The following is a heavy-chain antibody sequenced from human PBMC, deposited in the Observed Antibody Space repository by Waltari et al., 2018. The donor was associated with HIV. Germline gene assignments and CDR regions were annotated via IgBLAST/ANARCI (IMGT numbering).Heavy chain of an antibody. J-gene: IGHJ4*02. CDR2: IKGDGSEK. V-gene: IGHV3-7*01. CDR1: GFTFSGFW. CDR3: AADVYGVYFDY. D-gene: IGHD1-20*01. Sequence: EVQLVESGGGLVQPGGSLRLSCAGSGFTFSGFWMTWVRQTPGKGLDWVANIKGDGSEKYYVDSVKGRFTISRDNAKNLLYLEMNSLRVEDTAVYYCAADVYGVYFDYWGQGTLVTVSS.